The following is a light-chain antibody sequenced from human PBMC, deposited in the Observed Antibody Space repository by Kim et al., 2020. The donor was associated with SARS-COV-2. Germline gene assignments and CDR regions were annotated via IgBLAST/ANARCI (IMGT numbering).Light chain of an antibody. J-gene: IGLJ3*02. Sequence: QAGLTQPPSVSKGLRQTATLTCTGNSNNVDNQGAALLQQHQGHPPKLLSYRNNNRPSGISERLSASRSGNTASLTITGLQPEDEADYYCSAWDSSLSTWVFGGGTQLTVL. CDR2: RNN. CDR1: SNNVDNQG. V-gene: IGLV10-54*01. CDR3: SAWDSSLSTWV.